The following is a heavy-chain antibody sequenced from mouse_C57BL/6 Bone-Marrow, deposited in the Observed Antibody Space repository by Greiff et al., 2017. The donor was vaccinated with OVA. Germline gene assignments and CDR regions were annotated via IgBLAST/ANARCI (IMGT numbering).Heavy chain of an antibody. Sequence: QVQLQQPGAELVMPGASVKLSCKASGYTFTSYWMHWVKQRPGQGLEWIGEIDPSDSYTNYNQKFKGKSTLTVDKSSSTAYMQLSSLTSEDSAVYYCARLTTVVGGDDWGQGTTLTVSS. D-gene: IGHD1-1*01. J-gene: IGHJ2*01. CDR1: GYTFTSYW. CDR2: IDPSDSYT. V-gene: IGHV1-69*01. CDR3: ARLTTVVGGDD.